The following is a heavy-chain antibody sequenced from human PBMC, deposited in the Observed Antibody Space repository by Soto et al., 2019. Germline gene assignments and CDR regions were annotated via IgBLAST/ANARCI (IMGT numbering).Heavy chain of an antibody. CDR3: ARNEDV. CDR1: GYTFTTYP. Sequence: QVQLVQSGAEVKKPGASVKVACKASGYTFTTYPIHWVRQAPGQRPEWMAWIKPANGDTKYSQKLQGRVTITRDTSTNTAYMELIMLTSEDTAVYYCARNEDVWGQGTTVAVSS. J-gene: IGHJ6*02. V-gene: IGHV1-3*01. CDR2: IKPANGDT.